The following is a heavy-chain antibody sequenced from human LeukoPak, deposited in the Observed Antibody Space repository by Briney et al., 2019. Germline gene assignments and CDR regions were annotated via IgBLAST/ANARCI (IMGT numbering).Heavy chain of an antibody. V-gene: IGHV1-69*05. Sequence: SVKVSCKASGGTFSSYAISWVRQAPGQGLEWMGGIIPIFGTANYAQKFQGRVTITTDESTSTAYMELSSLRSEDTAVYYCARAEKAVADFDYWGQGTLVTVSS. J-gene: IGHJ4*02. CDR1: GGTFSSYA. CDR2: IIPIFGTA. CDR3: ARAEKAVADFDY. D-gene: IGHD6-19*01.